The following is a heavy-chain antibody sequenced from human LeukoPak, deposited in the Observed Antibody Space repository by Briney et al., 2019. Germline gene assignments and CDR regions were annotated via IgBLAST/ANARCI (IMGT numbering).Heavy chain of an antibody. V-gene: IGHV3-13*05. CDR1: GFTFSSYD. J-gene: IGHJ4*02. CDR2: IGAAGDP. CDR3: ARALSSGWYVFDY. D-gene: IGHD6-19*01. Sequence: PGGSLRLSCAASGFTFSSYDMHWVRQPTGKGLEWVSAIGAAGDPYYPGSVKGRFTISRENAKNSLYLQMNSPRAGDTAVYYCARALSSGWYVFDYWGQGTLVTVSS.